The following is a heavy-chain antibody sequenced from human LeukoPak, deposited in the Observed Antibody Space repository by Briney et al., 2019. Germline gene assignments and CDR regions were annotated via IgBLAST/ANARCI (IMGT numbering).Heavy chain of an antibody. CDR3: AKTYDGSYYVLDV. Sequence: GGSLRLSCAASGFTFDDYAMHWVRQAPGKGLEWVSGISWNSGSIGYADSVKGRFTISRDNAKNSLYLQMNSLRAEDTALYYCAKTYDGSYYVLDVWGQGTTVTVSS. J-gene: IGHJ6*02. CDR1: GFTFDDYA. D-gene: IGHD3-3*01. CDR2: ISWNSGSI. V-gene: IGHV3-9*01.